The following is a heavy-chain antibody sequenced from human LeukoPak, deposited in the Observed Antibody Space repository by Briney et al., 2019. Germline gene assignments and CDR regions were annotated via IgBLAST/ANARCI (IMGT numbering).Heavy chain of an antibody. J-gene: IGHJ5*02. CDR1: GGSVTSTDYY. CDR2: INHSGNI. D-gene: IGHD4-17*01. V-gene: IGHV4-39*01. Sequence: SETLSLTCTVSGGSVTSTDYYWGWIRQLPGKGLEWIVSINHSGNINYNAPLKSRVTISIDTSKNQFFLKLTDVTAADTAVYYCAWQTRSTGTTANWFGPWGQGTLVTASS. CDR3: AWQTRSTGTTANWFGP.